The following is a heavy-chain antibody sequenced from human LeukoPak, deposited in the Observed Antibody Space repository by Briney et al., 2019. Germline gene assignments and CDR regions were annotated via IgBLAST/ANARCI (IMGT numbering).Heavy chain of an antibody. CDR3: AKDLPDYGDYIEGY. CDR2: ISGSGGTT. D-gene: IGHD4-17*01. V-gene: IGHV3-23*01. CDR1: GFTFSSFA. J-gene: IGHJ4*02. Sequence: SGGSLRLSCTASGFTFSSFAMSWVRQAPGKGLEWVSTISGSGGTTNYADSVKGRFTFSRDNSKNTLYLQMNSQRAEDTAVYYCAKDLPDYGDYIEGYWGQGTLVTVSS.